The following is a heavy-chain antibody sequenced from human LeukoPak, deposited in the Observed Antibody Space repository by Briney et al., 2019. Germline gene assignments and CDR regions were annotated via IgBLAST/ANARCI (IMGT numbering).Heavy chain of an antibody. Sequence: ASVKVSCKVSGYTLTELSMHWVRQAPGKGLEWMGGFDPEDGETIYAQKFQGRVTMTEDTSTDTAYMELSSLRSEDTAVYYCARSAVRGVIITDYFDYWGQGTLVTVSS. V-gene: IGHV1-24*01. CDR1: GYTLTELS. CDR3: ARSAVRGVIITDYFDY. CDR2: FDPEDGET. D-gene: IGHD3-10*01. J-gene: IGHJ4*02.